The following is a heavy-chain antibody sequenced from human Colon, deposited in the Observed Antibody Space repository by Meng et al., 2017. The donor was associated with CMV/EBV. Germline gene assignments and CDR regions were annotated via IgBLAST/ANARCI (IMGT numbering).Heavy chain of an antibody. CDR1: GYTFSSYG. Sequence: ASVKVSCKASGYTFSSYGISWVRQAPGQGLEGMGWISAHNGNTNYAQKFQDRVSMTTDTSTNTVYMELRSLRSDDTAVYYCARDSTQWLRVAHAAFDVWGQGATVTVSS. V-gene: IGHV1-18*01. D-gene: IGHD5-12*01. CDR3: ARDSTQWLRVAHAAFDV. CDR2: ISAHNGNT. J-gene: IGHJ6*02.